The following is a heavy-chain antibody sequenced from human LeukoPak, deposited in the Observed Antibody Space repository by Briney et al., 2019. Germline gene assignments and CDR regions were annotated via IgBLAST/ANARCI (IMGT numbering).Heavy chain of an antibody. Sequence: ASVKVSCKASGYTFTGYYMHWVRQAPGQGLEWMGWINPNSGGTNYAQKFRGRVTMTRDTSISTAYMELSRLRSDDTAVYYCARAVITMVRGATSYWGQGTLVTVSS. J-gene: IGHJ4*02. CDR1: GYTFTGYY. D-gene: IGHD3-10*01. CDR2: INPNSGGT. V-gene: IGHV1-2*02. CDR3: ARAVITMVRGATSY.